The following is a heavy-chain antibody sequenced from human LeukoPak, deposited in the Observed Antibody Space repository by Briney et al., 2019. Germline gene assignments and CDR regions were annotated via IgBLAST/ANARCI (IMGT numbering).Heavy chain of an antibody. V-gene: IGHV4-34*01. Sequence: KPSETLSLTCTVSGGSISSYYWSWIRQPPGKGLEWIGEINHRGSTNLNPSLKSRVTLSVDTSKHQFSLKLTSVTAADAAVYYCASSVGSTDYWGQGTLVTVSS. CDR3: ASSVGSTDY. J-gene: IGHJ4*02. D-gene: IGHD1-26*01. CDR2: INHRGST. CDR1: GGSISSYY.